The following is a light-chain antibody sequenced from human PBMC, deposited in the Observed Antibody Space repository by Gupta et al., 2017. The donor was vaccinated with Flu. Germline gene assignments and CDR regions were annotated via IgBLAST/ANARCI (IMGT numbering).Light chain of an antibody. CDR3: QQYNNWPCYI. V-gene: IGKV3-15*01. Sequence: EIVMTQSPATLSVSPGERATLSCRASESVSRNLAWYQQRPGQAPRLLIYDASTRATGIPARFSGSGSGTAFTLTISSLQSEDFALYFCQQYNNWPCYIFGQGTRLDIK. J-gene: IGKJ2*01. CDR1: ESVSRN. CDR2: DAS.